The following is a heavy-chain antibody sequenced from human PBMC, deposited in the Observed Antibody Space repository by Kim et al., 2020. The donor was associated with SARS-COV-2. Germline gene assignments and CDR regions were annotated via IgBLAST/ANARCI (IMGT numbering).Heavy chain of an antibody. J-gene: IGHJ4*02. D-gene: IGHD5-12*01. V-gene: IGHV3-30*04. CDR3: ARLYSGYYGPFDY. CDR2: ISYDGSNK. CDR1: GFTFSSYA. Sequence: GGSLRLSCAASGFTFSSYAMHWVRQAPGKGLEWVAVISYDGSNKYYADSVKGRFTISRDNSKNTLYLQMNSLRAEDTAVYYCARLYSGYYGPFDYWGQGTLVTVSS.